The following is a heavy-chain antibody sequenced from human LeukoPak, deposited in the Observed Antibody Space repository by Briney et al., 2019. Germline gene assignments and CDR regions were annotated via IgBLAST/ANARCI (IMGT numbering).Heavy chain of an antibody. CDR3: ARVPDITARPCDS. CDR2: ISHTGGT. V-gene: IGHV4-34*01. J-gene: IGHJ4*02. D-gene: IGHD1-1*01. Sequence: SETLSLTCAVYGGSFSDHYWTLIRQTPGKGLEWIGEISHTGGTNYNPSLKSRVNISVDPSKKQFSLTMTSVTAADTGVYYCARVPDITARPCDSWGPGTLVVVSS. CDR1: GGSFSDHY.